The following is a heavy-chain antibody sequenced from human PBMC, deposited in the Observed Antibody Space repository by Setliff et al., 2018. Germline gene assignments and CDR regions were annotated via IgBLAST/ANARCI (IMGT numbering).Heavy chain of an antibody. CDR3: ARDTTIVGATDY. Sequence: SETLSLTCTVSGGSTSPYFWSWVRQPPGKGLEWIGYIYHNGNTNFNPSLKTRVTMSVDTSKTQFALNLGSVTAADTAVYFCARDTTIVGATDYWGQGTLVTVSS. CDR2: IYHNGNT. D-gene: IGHD1-26*01. J-gene: IGHJ4*02. CDR1: GGSTSPYF. V-gene: IGHV4-4*08.